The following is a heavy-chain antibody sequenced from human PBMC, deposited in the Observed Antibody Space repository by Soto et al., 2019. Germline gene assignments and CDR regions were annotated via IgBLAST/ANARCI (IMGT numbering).Heavy chain of an antibody. Sequence: PSETLSLTCTVSGGSISSYYWSWIRQPPGNGLEWIGYIYYSGSTNYNPSLKSRVTISVDTSKNQFSLKLSSVTAADTAVYYCARGYGDYVLDYWGQGTLVTVSS. D-gene: IGHD4-17*01. V-gene: IGHV4-59*08. CDR3: ARGYGDYVLDY. CDR1: GGSISSYY. CDR2: IYYSGST. J-gene: IGHJ4*02.